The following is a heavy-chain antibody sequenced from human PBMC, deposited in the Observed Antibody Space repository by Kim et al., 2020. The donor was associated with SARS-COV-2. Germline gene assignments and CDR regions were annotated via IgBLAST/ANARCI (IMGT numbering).Heavy chain of an antibody. V-gene: IGHV3-30*18. CDR3: AKGAGYYDSSGLDY. CDR2: ISYDGSNK. Sequence: GGSLRLSCAASGFTFSSYGMHWVRQAPGKGLEWVAVISYDGSNKYYADSVKGRFTISRDNSKNTPYLQMNSLRAEDTAVYYCAKGAGYYDSSGLDYWGQG. D-gene: IGHD3-22*01. CDR1: GFTFSSYG. J-gene: IGHJ4*02.